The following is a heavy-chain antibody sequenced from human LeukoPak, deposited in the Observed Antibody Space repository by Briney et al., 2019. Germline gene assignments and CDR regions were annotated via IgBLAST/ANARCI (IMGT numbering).Heavy chain of an antibody. V-gene: IGHV1-3*01. CDR3: ATLTTVRNGLFDY. CDR2: INAGNGNT. Sequence: ASVRVSCKASGYTFTSYAMHWVRQAPGQRPEWMGWINAGNGNTKYSQKFQGRVTITRDTSASTAYMELSSLRSEDTAVYYCATLTTVRNGLFDYWGQGTLVTVSS. J-gene: IGHJ4*02. D-gene: IGHD4-17*01. CDR1: GYTFTSYA.